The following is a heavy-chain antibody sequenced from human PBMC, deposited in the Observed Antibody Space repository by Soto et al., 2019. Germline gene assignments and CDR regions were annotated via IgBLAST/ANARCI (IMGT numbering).Heavy chain of an antibody. D-gene: IGHD2-15*01. Sequence: VKVSCKASVDTFTSYYMHWGRHAPGQGLEWMGIINPSGGSTSYAQKFQGRVTMTRDTSTSTVYMELSSLRSEDTAVYYCPRHLNANCSVGSSYSRYYCYGMDVWLRLTTVAVSS. V-gene: IGHV1-46*03. J-gene: IGHJ6*02. CDR1: VDTFTSYY. CDR3: PRHLNANCSVGSSYSRYYCYGMDV. CDR2: INPSGGST.